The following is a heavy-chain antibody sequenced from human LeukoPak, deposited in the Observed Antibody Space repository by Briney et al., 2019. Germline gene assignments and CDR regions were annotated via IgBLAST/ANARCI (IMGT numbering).Heavy chain of an antibody. CDR3: AREFSRSSV. D-gene: IGHD6-6*01. J-gene: IGHJ4*02. CDR2: INSDGSST. Sequence: AGGSLRLSCAASGFTFSTYWMHWVRQAPGKGLVWVSRINSDGSSTTYADSVRGRFTISRDNAKNTLYLQMNSLRADDTAVYYCAREFSRSSVWGQGTLVTVSS. V-gene: IGHV3-74*01. CDR1: GFTFSTYW.